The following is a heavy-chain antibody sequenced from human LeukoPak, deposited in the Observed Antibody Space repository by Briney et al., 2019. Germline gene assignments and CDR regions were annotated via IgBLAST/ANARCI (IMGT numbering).Heavy chain of an antibody. CDR2: IYYSGST. D-gene: IGHD3-10*01. CDR1: GGSISSSSYY. V-gene: IGHV4-39*07. Sequence: SETLSLTCTVSGGSISSSSYYWGWIRQPPGKGLEWIGSIYYSGSTNYNPSLKSRVTISVDTSKNQFSLKLSSVTAADTAVYYCARESGADNWFDPWGQGTLVTVSS. CDR3: ARESGADNWFDP. J-gene: IGHJ5*02.